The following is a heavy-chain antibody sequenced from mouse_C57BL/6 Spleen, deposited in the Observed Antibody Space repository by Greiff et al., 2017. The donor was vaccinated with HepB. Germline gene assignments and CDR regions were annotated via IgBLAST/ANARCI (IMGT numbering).Heavy chain of an antibody. V-gene: IGHV1-4*01. CDR2: INPSSGYT. CDR1: GYTFTSYT. Sequence: VMLVESGAELARPGASVKMSCKASGYTFTSYTMHWVKQRPGQGLEWIGYINPSSGYTKYNQKFKDKATLTADKSSSTAYMQLSSLTSEDSAVYYCAIYGSRGYFDYWGQGTTLTVSS. CDR3: AIYGSRGYFDY. J-gene: IGHJ2*01. D-gene: IGHD1-1*01.